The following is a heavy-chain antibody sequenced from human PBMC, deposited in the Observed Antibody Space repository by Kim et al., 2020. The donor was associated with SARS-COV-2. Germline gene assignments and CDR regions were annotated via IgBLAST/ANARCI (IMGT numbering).Heavy chain of an antibody. D-gene: IGHD4-17*01. Sequence: SETLSLTCTVSGGSISTYYWSWIRQPPGKGLEWIGYIYYSGSTNYSPSLKSRVTISVDTSKNQFSLKLSAVTAADTAFYYCARHGDTTMNPGDDYFDYWGQGTLVTVSS. J-gene: IGHJ4*02. CDR1: GGSISTYY. CDR2: IYYSGST. CDR3: ARHGDTTMNPGDDYFDY. V-gene: IGHV4-59*08.